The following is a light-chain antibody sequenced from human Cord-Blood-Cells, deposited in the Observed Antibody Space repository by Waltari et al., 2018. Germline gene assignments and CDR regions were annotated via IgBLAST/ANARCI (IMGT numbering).Light chain of an antibody. CDR2: RNN. CDR3: AAWDDSLSGPV. Sequence: QSVLTQPPSASLTLVQTVPFSRSAISSNLGRTYLCWYQQLPGTAPKLLLYRNNQRPSGVPDRFSGSKSGTSASLAISGLRSEDEADYYCAAWDDSLSGPVFGGGTKLTVL. CDR1: SSNLGRTY. V-gene: IGLV1-47*01. J-gene: IGLJ3*02.